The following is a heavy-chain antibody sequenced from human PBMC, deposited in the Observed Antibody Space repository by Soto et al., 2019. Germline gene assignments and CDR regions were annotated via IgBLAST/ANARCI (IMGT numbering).Heavy chain of an antibody. D-gene: IGHD5-12*01. Sequence: EVQLLESGGGLVQPGGSLRLSCTVSGVTFSNYAMNWVRQAPGKGLEWVSSLSGSGGTTYYADSVKGRFTISRDNSKNTVYLQMNSLRAEDTAVYYCAKSGGFSGYDWRGYYYYGMDVWGQGTTVTVSS. V-gene: IGHV3-23*01. CDR3: AKSGGFSGYDWRGYYYYGMDV. CDR2: LSGSGGTT. J-gene: IGHJ6*02. CDR1: GVTFSNYA.